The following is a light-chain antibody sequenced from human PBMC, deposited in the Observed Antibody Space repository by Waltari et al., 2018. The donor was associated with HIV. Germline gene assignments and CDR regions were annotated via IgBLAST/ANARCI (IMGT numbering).Light chain of an antibody. CDR2: EVS. V-gene: IGLV2-14*01. Sequence: QSALTQPACVSGSPGQSITISCTGTSSTLGGYNYVPWYQQHPSKAPKLMIYEVSNRPSGVSNRFSGSKSGNTASLTISGLQAEDEADYYCSSYTSSSTSHVFGTGTKVTVL. J-gene: IGLJ1*01. CDR1: SSTLGGYNY. CDR3: SSYTSSSTSHV.